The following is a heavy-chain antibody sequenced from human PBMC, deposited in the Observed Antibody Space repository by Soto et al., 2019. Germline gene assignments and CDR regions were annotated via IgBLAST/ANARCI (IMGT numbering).Heavy chain of an antibody. J-gene: IGHJ6*01. CDR3: AREASVAGATPGMDV. CDR2: NNPGYPAGRST. CDR1: GYTLTTFF. V-gene: IGHV1-46*01. D-gene: IGHD1-26*01. Sequence: QVQLVQAGAEVKKPGASVKVSCKASGYTLTTFFMHWVRQAPGQGLEWMGVNNPGYPAGRSTTYPQKFQGRITKTTDTATSTVYMELSRLRSDDTAVYYWAREASVAGATPGMDVWGHGTKVTVSS.